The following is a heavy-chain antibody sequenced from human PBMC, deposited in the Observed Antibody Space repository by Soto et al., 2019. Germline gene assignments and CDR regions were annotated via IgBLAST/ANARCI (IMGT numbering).Heavy chain of an antibody. Sequence: PGGSLRLSCAASGFTFRSFTMNWVRQAPGKGLEWVSTISSNSAYIYYTDALRGRFTISRDNAKNSLHLQMNSLRAEDTAVYYCVRGGTTVATIGDHWGQGTLVTVSS. D-gene: IGHD4-17*01. CDR1: GFTFRSFT. V-gene: IGHV3-21*01. J-gene: IGHJ4*02. CDR2: ISSNSAYI. CDR3: VRGGTTVATIGDH.